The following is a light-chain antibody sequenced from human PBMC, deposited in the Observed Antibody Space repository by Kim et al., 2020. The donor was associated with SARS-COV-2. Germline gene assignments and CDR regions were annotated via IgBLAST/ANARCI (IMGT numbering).Light chain of an antibody. Sequence: VLTQPPSVSGAPGQRVTISCTGSSSNIGAGSDVHWYQQLPGTAPKLLIYNNSNRPSGVPDRFSGSKSGTSASLAITGLQAEDEADYFCQSYDNSLSALYVFGTGTKVTVL. CDR1: SSNIGAGSD. J-gene: IGLJ1*01. V-gene: IGLV1-40*01. CDR2: NNS. CDR3: QSYDNSLSALYV.